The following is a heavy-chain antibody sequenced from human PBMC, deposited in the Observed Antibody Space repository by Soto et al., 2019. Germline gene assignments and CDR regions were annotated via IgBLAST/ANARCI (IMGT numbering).Heavy chain of an antibody. CDR2: ISDDGSNK. CDR3: PREGHGDWFDP. CDR1: GXTFSTYS. Sequence: GSLRLSCAASGXTFSTYSMHWVRQAPGKGLEWVATISDDGSNKYYADSVKCRFTISRDNSNDTLWLQMNRMRAEATAVYYCPREGHGDWFDPWGQGTLVTVSS. V-gene: IGHV3-30-3*01. J-gene: IGHJ5*02.